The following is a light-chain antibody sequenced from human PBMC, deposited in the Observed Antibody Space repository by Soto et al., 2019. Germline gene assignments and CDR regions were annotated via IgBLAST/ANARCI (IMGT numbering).Light chain of an antibody. V-gene: IGLV1-44*01. CDR3: AAWDDSLNGRV. Sequence: QSVVTQPPSASGTPGQRVTISCTGSGSNIGGNTVNWYQQLPGTAPKLLIYNNDQRPSGVPDRFSGSKSGTSVSLAISGLQSEDEADYYCAAWDDSLNGRVFGGGTKLTVL. CDR1: GSNIGGNT. CDR2: NND. J-gene: IGLJ3*02.